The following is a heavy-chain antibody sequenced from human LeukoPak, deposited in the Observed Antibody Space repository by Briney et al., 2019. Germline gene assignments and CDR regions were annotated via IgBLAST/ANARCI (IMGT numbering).Heavy chain of an antibody. CDR2: IYYSGST. CDR1: GGSLNSYY. V-gene: IGHV4-59*12. D-gene: IGHD2-2*01. Sequence: SETLSLTCTVSGGSLNSYYWTWIRQPPGKGLEWIGYIYYSGSTNYNPSLKSRVTISVDRSKNQFSLKLSSVTAADTAVYYCARGRYCSSTSCHSLQHWGQGTLVTVSS. CDR3: ARGRYCSSTSCHSLQH. J-gene: IGHJ1*01.